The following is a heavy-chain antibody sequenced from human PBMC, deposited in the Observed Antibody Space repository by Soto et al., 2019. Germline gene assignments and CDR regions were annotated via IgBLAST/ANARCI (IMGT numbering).Heavy chain of an antibody. CDR2: ISYDGSNK. CDR1: GFIFSSYG. Sequence: QVQLVESGGGVVQPGRSLRLSCAASGFIFSSYGMHWVRQAPGKGLKWVAVISYDGSNKYYADSVKGRFTISRDNSKNTLYLEMNSLRAEDTAVYYCATTDYDYVWGSYRYGYFDYWGQGTLVTVSS. CDR3: ATTDYDYVWGSYRYGYFDY. V-gene: IGHV3-30*03. D-gene: IGHD3-16*02. J-gene: IGHJ4*02.